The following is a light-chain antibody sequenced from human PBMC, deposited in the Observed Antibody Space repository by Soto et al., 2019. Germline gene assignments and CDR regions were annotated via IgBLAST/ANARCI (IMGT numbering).Light chain of an antibody. Sequence: EIGLTQSPATLSLSPGERATLSCRASESINNYLGWYQQKPGQGPRLLIYDASNRATGIPARFSGSGSGADFTLTISSLEPEDFAVYYCQRRANWPITFGQGTRLEIK. J-gene: IGKJ5*01. CDR1: ESINNY. CDR3: QRRANWPIT. V-gene: IGKV3-11*01. CDR2: DAS.